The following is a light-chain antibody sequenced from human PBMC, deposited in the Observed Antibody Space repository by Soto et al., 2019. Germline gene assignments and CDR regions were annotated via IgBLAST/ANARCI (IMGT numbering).Light chain of an antibody. Sequence: QSALTQPASVSGSPGQSITISCTGTRSDVGGYDYVSWYQQHPGKAPKLMIFDVTNRPSGVSTRFSGSKSGNTASLTISGLQAEDEADYYCSSYTASGTLYVFGTGTKLTVL. CDR2: DVT. J-gene: IGLJ1*01. V-gene: IGLV2-14*03. CDR3: SSYTASGTLYV. CDR1: RSDVGGYDY.